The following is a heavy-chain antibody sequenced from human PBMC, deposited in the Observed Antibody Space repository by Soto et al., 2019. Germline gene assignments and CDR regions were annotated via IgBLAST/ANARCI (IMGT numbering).Heavy chain of an antibody. Sequence: ASVKVSCKASGYTFTSYGISWVRQAPGQGLEWMGWISAYNGNTNYTQKLQGRVTMTTDTSTSTAYMELRSLRSDDTAVYYCARDTYDYGDYGYCGQGTLVTVSS. CDR3: ARDTYDYGDYGY. D-gene: IGHD4-17*01. J-gene: IGHJ4*02. CDR1: GYTFTSYG. V-gene: IGHV1-18*01. CDR2: ISAYNGNT.